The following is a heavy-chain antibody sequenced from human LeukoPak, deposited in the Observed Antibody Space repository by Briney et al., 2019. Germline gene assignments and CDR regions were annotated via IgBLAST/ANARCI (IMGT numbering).Heavy chain of an antibody. Sequence: SVKVSCKASGGTFSSYAISWVRQALGQGLEWMGGIIPIFGTANYAQKFQGRVTITADKSTSTAYMELSSLRSEDTAVYYCAREAGGKYSSGWHYFDYWGQGTLVTVSS. CDR1: GGTFSSYA. J-gene: IGHJ4*02. CDR2: IIPIFGTA. V-gene: IGHV1-69*06. D-gene: IGHD6-19*01. CDR3: AREAGGKYSSGWHYFDY.